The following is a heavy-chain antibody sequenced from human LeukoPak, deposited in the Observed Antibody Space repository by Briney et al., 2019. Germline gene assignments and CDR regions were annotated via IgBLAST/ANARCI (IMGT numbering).Heavy chain of an antibody. V-gene: IGHV3-20*04. CDR2: INWNGGST. J-gene: IGHJ3*02. CDR3: ASSNRVYGDYLLRAFDI. D-gene: IGHD4-17*01. CDR1: GFTFDNYG. Sequence: GRSLRLSCAASGFTFDNYGMTWVRQVPGKGLEWVSGINWNGGSTGYADSVKGRFTISRDNAKNSLYLQMNSLRAEDTALYYCASSNRVYGDYLLRAFDIWGQVTMVTVSS.